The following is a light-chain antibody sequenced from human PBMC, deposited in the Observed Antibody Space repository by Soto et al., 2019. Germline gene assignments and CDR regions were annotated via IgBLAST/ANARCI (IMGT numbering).Light chain of an antibody. V-gene: IGLV2-14*01. CDR3: SSYLGSITLAGV. J-gene: IGLJ1*01. CDR1: TSDVGGYDY. CDR2: DVS. Sequence: QSALTQPASVSGCPGQSITVPCTGTTSDVGGYDYVAWYQQHPGKAPKLMIYDVSSRPSGVSNRFSGSKSGNTASLTISGLQAEDEADYFCSSYLGSITLAGVFVTGTEVTVL.